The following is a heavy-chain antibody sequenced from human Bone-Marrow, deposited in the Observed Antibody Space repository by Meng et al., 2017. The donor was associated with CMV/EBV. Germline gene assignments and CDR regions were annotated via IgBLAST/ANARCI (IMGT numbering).Heavy chain of an antibody. J-gene: IGHJ4*02. D-gene: IGHD2-15*01. V-gene: IGHV3-30*02. Sequence: GESLKISCAASGFTFSSYGMHWVRQAPGKGLEWVAFIRYDGSNKYYADSVKGRFTISRDNSKNTLYLQMNSLRADDTAVYHCAKDRGCSGGSCYSGDFDSWGQGTLVTVSS. CDR3: AKDRGCSGGSCYSGDFDS. CDR2: IRYDGSNK. CDR1: GFTFSSYG.